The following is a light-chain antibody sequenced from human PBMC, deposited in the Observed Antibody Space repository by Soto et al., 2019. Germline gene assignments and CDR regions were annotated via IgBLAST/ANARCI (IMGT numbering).Light chain of an antibody. CDR1: SSDVGGYNY. V-gene: IGLV2-14*01. Sequence: QSALTQPASVSGSPGQSITISCTGTSSDVGGYNYVSWYQQHPGKAPKLMIYDVSNRPSGVSNRFSGSKSGNTASLTISGLQAEDEADYYCSSYTISSFYVFGTGTKLTVL. J-gene: IGLJ1*01. CDR3: SSYTISSFYV. CDR2: DVS.